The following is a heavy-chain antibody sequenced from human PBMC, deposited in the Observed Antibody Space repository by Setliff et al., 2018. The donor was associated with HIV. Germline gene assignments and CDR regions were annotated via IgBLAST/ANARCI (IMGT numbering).Heavy chain of an antibody. CDR3: ARWSGRTGGV. J-gene: IGHJ4*02. D-gene: IGHD3-10*01. CDR1: GFTFSSYA. V-gene: IGHV3-7*03. CDR2: IKEDGSQK. Sequence: PGGSLRLSCAASGFTFSSYAMSWVRQAPGKGLEWVASIKEDGSQKNYVDSVKGRFTIPRDNAKNSLYLQMSNLRVDDTAVYYCARWSGRTGGVWGQGTLVTVSS.